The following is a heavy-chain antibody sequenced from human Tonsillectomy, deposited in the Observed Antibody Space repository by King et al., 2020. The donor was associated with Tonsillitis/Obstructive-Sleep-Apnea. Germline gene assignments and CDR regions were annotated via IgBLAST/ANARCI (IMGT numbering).Heavy chain of an antibody. CDR1: GFTSTMSA. CDR3: AADPDASFDWSLQGYFYSYGMDV. Sequence: LLPPGPSFPQPWPSVTVSSNDSGFTSTMSAIQWVVAPRGQRLAMIAWIVVGSGNTNYAQKFQERVTITRDMSTSTAYMALSSLRSEDTAVYYCAADPDASFDWSLQGYFYSYGMDVWGQGTTVTVSS. J-gene: IGHJ6*02. D-gene: IGHD3-9*01. CDR2: IVVGSGNT. V-gene: IGHV1-58*02.